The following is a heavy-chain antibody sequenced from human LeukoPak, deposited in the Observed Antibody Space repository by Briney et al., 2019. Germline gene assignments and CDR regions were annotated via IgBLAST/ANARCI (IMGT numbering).Heavy chain of an antibody. CDR1: GFTFSSYA. V-gene: IGHV3-23*01. CDR2: ISGSGGST. J-gene: IGHJ5*02. Sequence: GGSLRLSCAASGFTFSSYAMSWVRQAPGKGLEWVSAISGSGGSTYYADSVKGRFTISRDNSKNTLYLQMNSLRAEDTAVYYCARDATASVEMATITNNWFDPWGQGTLVTVSS. CDR3: ARDATASVEMATITNNWFDP. D-gene: IGHD5-24*01.